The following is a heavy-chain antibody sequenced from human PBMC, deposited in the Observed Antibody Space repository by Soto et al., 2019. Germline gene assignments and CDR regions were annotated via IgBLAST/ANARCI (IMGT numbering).Heavy chain of an antibody. CDR3: ATYAGYTGRQFDF. CDR1: GASITSDDYY. V-gene: IGHV4-30-4*01. Sequence: QVHLQESGPGLVKSSQTLSLTCTVSGASITSDDYYWSWVRQPPGKGLQWIGYISSLGISYYNPSLRGRFVVSRGTLKNQFSLEVTSVTAADAAVYFCATYAGYTGRQFDFWGQGTLVSVSS. D-gene: IGHD6-25*01. CDR2: ISSLGIS. J-gene: IGHJ4*02.